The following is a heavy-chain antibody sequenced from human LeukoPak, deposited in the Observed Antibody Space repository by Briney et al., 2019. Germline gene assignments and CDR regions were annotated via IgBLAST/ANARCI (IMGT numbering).Heavy chain of an antibody. D-gene: IGHD2-15*01. V-gene: IGHV3-66*01. CDR2: IYSGGST. CDR3: ARVGSVVVAAKSDYYYGMDV. J-gene: IGHJ6*02. CDR1: GFTVSSNY. Sequence: PGGSLRLSCAASGFTVSSNYMSWVRQAPGKGLEWVSVIYSGGSTYYADSVKGRFTISRDNSKNTLYLQMNSLRAEDTAVYYCARVGSVVVAAKSDYYYGMDVWGQGTTVTVSS.